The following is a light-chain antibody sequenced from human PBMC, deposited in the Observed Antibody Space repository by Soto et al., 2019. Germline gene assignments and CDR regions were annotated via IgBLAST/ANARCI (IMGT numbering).Light chain of an antibody. CDR3: SSYTKSTDYV. V-gene: IGLV2-14*01. CDR1: SSDFATYNY. J-gene: IGLJ1*01. CDR2: EVS. Sequence: QSALTQPASVSGSPGQSITISCTGTSSDFATYNYVSWYQQHPGKAPKLIIYEVSDRPSGVSNRFSGSKSGKTASLTISGLQAEGEADYYCSSYTKSTDYVFGTGTKVTVL.